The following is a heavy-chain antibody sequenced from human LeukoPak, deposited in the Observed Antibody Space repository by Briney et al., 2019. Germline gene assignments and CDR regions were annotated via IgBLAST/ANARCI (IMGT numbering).Heavy chain of an antibody. J-gene: IGHJ4*02. V-gene: IGHV3-48*01. CDR1: GFTFSSYS. CDR3: TRDPRALDY. Sequence: QPGGSLRLSCAASGFTFSSYSMNWVRQAPGKGLEWVSYISYTGTIYYADSVKGRFTISRDNAKNSLYLHMNSLRAEDTAVYYCTRDPRALDYWGQGTLVTVSS. CDR2: ISYTGTI.